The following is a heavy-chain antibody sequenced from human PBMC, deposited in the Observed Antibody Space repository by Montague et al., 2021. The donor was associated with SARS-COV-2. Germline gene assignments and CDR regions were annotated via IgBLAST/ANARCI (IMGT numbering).Heavy chain of an antibody. CDR2: IWYDGSNE. V-gene: IGHV3-33*01. CDR1: GFLFSSYG. J-gene: IGHJ4*02. D-gene: IGHD1-26*01. CDR3: ARGSVGGYYFDY. Sequence: SRSLSLSASGFLFSSYGMHWVRQAPGKGLEWVAHIWYDGSNENYVDSVKGRFTISRDNFKNTLYLQMNSLRAEDTAIYYCARGSVGGYYFDYWGQGTLVTVSS.